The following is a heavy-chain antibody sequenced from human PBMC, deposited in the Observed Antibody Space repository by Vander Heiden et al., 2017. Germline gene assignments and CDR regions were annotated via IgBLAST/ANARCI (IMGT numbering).Heavy chain of an antibody. CDR2: IYYSVST. V-gene: IGHV4-31*03. CDR1: GGSISRGGDY. CDR3: ARGQADYDILTGYSPTYYFDY. J-gene: IGHJ4*02. D-gene: IGHD3-9*01. Sequence: QVQLQESGPGLLKPSQTLSLTCTVPGGSISRGGDYWNWIPQRPGKGLEWIGFIYYSVSTYYTPSLQSRVTISVDTSKNQFSLKLSSVTAADTAAYYRARGQADYDILTGYSPTYYFDYWGQGTLVTVSS.